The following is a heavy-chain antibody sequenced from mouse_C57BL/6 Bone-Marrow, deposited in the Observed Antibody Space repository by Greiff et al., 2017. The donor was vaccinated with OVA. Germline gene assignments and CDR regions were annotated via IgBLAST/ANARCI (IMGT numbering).Heavy chain of an antibody. CDR3: TTGGLRAWFAY. J-gene: IGHJ3*01. CDR2: IDPENGDT. CDR1: GFNIKDDY. Sequence: EVQLVESGAELVRPGASVKLSCTASGFNIKDDYMHWVKQRPEQGLEWIGWIDPENGDTEYASKFQGKATITADTSSNTAYLQLSSLTSEDTAVYYCTTGGLRAWFAYWGQGTLVTVSA. V-gene: IGHV14-4*01. D-gene: IGHD2-4*01.